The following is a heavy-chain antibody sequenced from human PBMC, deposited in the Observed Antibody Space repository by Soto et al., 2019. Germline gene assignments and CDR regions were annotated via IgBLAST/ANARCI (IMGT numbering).Heavy chain of an antibody. CDR3: ARVPRGTNSRHYYYMDV. CDR1: GYTFTSYY. Sequence: ASVKVSCKASGYTFTSYYMHWVRQAPGQGLEWMGIINPSGGSTSYAQKFQGRVTMTRDTSTSTVYMELSSLRSEDTAVYYCARVPRGTNSRHYYYMDVWGKGTTVTVSS. D-gene: IGHD1-1*01. J-gene: IGHJ6*03. CDR2: INPSGGST. V-gene: IGHV1-46*03.